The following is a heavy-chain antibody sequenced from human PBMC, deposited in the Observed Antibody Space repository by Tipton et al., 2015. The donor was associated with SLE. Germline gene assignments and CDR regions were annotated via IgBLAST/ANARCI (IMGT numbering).Heavy chain of an antibody. CDR3: ARGHTAMVGSLYYYGMDV. J-gene: IGHJ6*02. CDR1: GGPFSGYY. V-gene: IGHV4-34*01. Sequence: TLSLTCAVYGGPFSGYYWSWIRQPPGKGLEWIGEINHSGGTNYNPSLKSRVTISVDTSKNQFSLKLSSVTAADTAVYYCARGHTAMVGSLYYYGMDVWGQGTTVTVSS. D-gene: IGHD5-18*01. CDR2: INHSGGT.